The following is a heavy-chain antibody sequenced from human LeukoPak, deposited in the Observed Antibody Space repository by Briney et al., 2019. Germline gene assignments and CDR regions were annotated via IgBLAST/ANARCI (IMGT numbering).Heavy chain of an antibody. CDR1: GFTFSSYA. CDR2: ISYDGSNK. Sequence: PGGSLRLSCAASGFTFSSYAMHWVRQAPGKGLEWVAVISYDGSNKYYADSVKGRFTISRDNSKNTLYLQMNSLRAEDTAVYYCARVETTYYDILTGPIDYWGQGTLVTVSS. D-gene: IGHD3-9*01. CDR3: ARVETTYYDILTGPIDY. V-gene: IGHV3-30-3*01. J-gene: IGHJ4*02.